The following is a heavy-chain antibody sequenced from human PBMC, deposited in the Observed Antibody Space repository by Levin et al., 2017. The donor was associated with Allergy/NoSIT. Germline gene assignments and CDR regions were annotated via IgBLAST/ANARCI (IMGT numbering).Heavy chain of an antibody. CDR2: ISSSSSYI. J-gene: IGHJ3*02. V-gene: IGHV3-21*01. CDR1: GFTFSSYS. D-gene: IGHD6-19*01. CDR3: ARDRGGGYSSGWSPPEHAFDI. Sequence: PGGSLRLSCAASGFTFSSYSMNWVRQAPGKGLEWVSSISSSSSYIYYADSVKGRFTISRDNAKNSLYLQMNSLRAEDTAVYYCARDRGGGYSSGWSPPEHAFDIWGQGTMVTVSS.